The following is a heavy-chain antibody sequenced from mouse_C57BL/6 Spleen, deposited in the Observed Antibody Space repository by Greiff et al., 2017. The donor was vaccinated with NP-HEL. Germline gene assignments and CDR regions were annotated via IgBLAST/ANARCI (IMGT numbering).Heavy chain of an antibody. CDR2: IYPGDGDT. V-gene: IGHV1-82*01. CDR3: ATYYYGSSYVAY. CDR1: GYAFSSSW. J-gene: IGHJ3*01. D-gene: IGHD1-1*01. Sequence: QVQLQQSGPELVKPGASVKISCKASGYAFSSSWMNWVKQRPGKGLEWIGRIYPGDGDTNYNGKFKGKASLTADKSSSTAYMQLSSLTSEDSAVYFCATYYYGSSYVAYWGQGTLVTVSA.